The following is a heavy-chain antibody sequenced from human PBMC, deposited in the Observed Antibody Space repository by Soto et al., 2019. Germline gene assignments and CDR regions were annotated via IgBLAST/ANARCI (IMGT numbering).Heavy chain of an antibody. D-gene: IGHD5-12*01. CDR3: ARHRVPSVYDPIPGCFDS. J-gene: IGHJ4*02. Sequence: QLQLQESGPGLVKPSETLSLTCTVSGGSLSSSSSYWGWIRQPPGKGLEWIGSMSYSGSTYHNPYLKRRVALSGDTSQIRFSLKLTSVTAADTAVYYCARHRVPSVYDPIPGCFDSWGQGILVTASS. CDR2: MSYSGST. V-gene: IGHV4-39*01. CDR1: GGSLSSSSSY.